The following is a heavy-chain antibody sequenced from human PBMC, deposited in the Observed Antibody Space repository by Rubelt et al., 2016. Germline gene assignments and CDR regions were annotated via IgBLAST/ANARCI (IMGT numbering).Heavy chain of an antibody. D-gene: IGHD1-26*01. CDR1: GYTFTSYG. Sequence: QVQLVQSGAEVKKPGASVKVSCKASGYTFTSYGISWVRQAPGQGLEWMGRIIPILGIANYAQKFQGIVTMTRDTSTSTVYMELSSLRSEDTAVYYCARSVGATFLFDYWGQGTLVTVSS. CDR3: ARSVGATFLFDY. CDR2: IIPILGIA. J-gene: IGHJ4*02. V-gene: IGHV1-69*04.